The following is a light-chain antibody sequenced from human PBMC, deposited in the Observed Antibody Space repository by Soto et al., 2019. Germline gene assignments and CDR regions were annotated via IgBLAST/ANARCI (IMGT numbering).Light chain of an antibody. J-gene: IGKJ4*01. V-gene: IGKV1-33*01. Sequence: DIPMTQSPSSLPASVGDRVTITCQASQDINNYLNWYQQKPGKAPKLLIYAAFNLEAGVPSRFSGSGSGTDFTFTISSLQPEDFATYYCQQYNNLPLTFGGGTKVEI. CDR2: AAF. CDR3: QQYNNLPLT. CDR1: QDINNY.